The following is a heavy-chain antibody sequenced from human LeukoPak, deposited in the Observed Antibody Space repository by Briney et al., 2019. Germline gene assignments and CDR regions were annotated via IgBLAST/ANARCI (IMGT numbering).Heavy chain of an antibody. CDR1: GYTFTGYY. J-gene: IGHJ5*02. CDR2: INPNSGGT. V-gene: IGHV1-2*02. CDR3: ARASHELLWIVSYWFDP. Sequence: ASVKVSCKASGYTFTGYYMHWVRQAPGQGLEWMGWINPNSGGTNYAQEFQGRVTMTRDTSISTAYMELSRLRSDDTAVYYCARASHELLWIVSYWFDPWGQGTLVTVSS. D-gene: IGHD2-2*01.